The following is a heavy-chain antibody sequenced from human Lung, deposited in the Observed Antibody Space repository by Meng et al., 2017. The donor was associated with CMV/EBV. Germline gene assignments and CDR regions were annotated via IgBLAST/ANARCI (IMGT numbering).Heavy chain of an antibody. CDR3: VRYYDRSGHHYFDY. V-gene: IGHV4-39*02. D-gene: IGHD3-22*01. J-gene: IGHJ4*02. CDR2: IYYSGGN. CDR1: AGSISSYGSF. Sequence: SXTLSLXCSVSAGSISSYGSFWGWIRQPPGKGLEWIVMIYYSGGNHYNPSLKSRVIVSVDTSKKNFSLKLSSVTASDTAVYYCVRYYDRSGHHYFDYWGQGSXVPVSS.